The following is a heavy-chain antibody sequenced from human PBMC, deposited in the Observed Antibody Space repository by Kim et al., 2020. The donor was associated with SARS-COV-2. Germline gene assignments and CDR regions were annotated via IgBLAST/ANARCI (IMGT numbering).Heavy chain of an antibody. CDR2: T. CDR3: ARDLDYYGMDV. Sequence: TNNADSVKGRFTISRDNSKNTLYLQMNSLSAEDTAVYYCARDLDYYGMDVWGQGTTVTVSS. V-gene: IGHV3-66*01. J-gene: IGHJ6*02.